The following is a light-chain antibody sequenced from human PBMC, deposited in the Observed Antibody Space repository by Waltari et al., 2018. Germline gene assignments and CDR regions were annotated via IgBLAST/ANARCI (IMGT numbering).Light chain of an antibody. CDR2: AVR. J-gene: IGLJ3*02. CDR3: CSYGGNFLWV. V-gene: IGLV2-11*01. Sequence: QSALTQPRSVSGSPGQSVTISCTGTNSDVGGYNYVSWLQHHPGKAPKLILYAVRHRPSGVPDRFSGSKSANTASLTISGLQTDDEAHYYCCSYGGNFLWVFGGGTKLTVL. CDR1: NSDVGGYNY.